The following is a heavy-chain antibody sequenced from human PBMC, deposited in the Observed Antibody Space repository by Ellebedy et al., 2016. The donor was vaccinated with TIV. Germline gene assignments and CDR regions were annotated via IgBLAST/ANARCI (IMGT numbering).Heavy chain of an antibody. V-gene: IGHV1-69*13. CDR3: ARGREWELLRGNWCDP. CDR1: GGTFSSYA. CDR2: IIPIFGTA. D-gene: IGHD1-26*01. Sequence: AASVTVSCKASGGTFSSYAISWVRQAPGQGLEWMGGIIPIFGTANYAQKFQGRVTITADESTSTAYMELSSLRCEDTAVYYWARGREWELLRGNWCDPWGQGTLVTVSS. J-gene: IGHJ5*02.